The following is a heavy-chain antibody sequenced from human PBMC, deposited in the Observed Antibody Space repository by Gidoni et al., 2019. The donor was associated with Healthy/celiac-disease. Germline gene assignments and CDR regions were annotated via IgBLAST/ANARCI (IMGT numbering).Heavy chain of an antibody. D-gene: IGHD4-17*01. Sequence: QVQLQEAGPGRVKPWETLALTCTVSGGSISSYYWSWIRQPPGKGLEWIGYIYYSGGTNYNPSLKSRVPISVDTSKNQFSLKLSSVTAADPAVYYCARVSSGDYYLGYWGQGTLVTVSS. CDR3: ARVSSGDYYLGY. CDR2: IYYSGGT. CDR1: GGSISSYY. J-gene: IGHJ4*02. V-gene: IGHV4-59*01.